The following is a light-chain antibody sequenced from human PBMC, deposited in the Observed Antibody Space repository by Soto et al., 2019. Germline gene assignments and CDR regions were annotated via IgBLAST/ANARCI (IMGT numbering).Light chain of an antibody. J-gene: IGLJ1*01. CDR2: DVI. CDR3: SSYISTSTLV. Sequence: QSVLTQPASVSGSPGQSLTISCTGTSSDIGGYNYVSWYQQHPGKAPKLMLYDVIARPSGVSSRFSGSQSGNTASLTISGLPADDEAYYYCSSYISTSTLVFGTGTKLTVL. V-gene: IGLV2-14*03. CDR1: SSDIGGYNY.